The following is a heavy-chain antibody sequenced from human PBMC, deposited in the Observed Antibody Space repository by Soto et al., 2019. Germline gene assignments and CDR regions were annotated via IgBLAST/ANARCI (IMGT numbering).Heavy chain of an antibody. Sequence: SETLSLTCAASSGSFSGHNWSWIRQPPGKGLEWIGEINHSGSTNYNPSLKSRVTISLDTSKKQFSLKLTSVTAADTAVYYCAREGITASPWGAFDIWGQGTVVTVSS. J-gene: IGHJ3*02. D-gene: IGHD3-16*01. CDR1: SGSFSGHN. V-gene: IGHV4-34*01. CDR2: INHSGST. CDR3: AREGITASPWGAFDI.